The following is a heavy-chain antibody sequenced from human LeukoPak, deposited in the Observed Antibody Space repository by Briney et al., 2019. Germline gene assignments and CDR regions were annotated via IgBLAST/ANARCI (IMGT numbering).Heavy chain of an antibody. V-gene: IGHV4-39*07. CDR2: IYYTGNT. CDR3: ARDAKYYYGSRTYFFEY. Sequence: PSETLSLTCSVSGDSITGYYWGWIRQPPGKGLEWIGNIYYTGNTYYNSSLKSRVTISLDTSKNQFSLQVISLTAADTAVYYCARDAKYYYGSRTYFFEYWGQGTLLSVSS. D-gene: IGHD3-10*01. CDR1: GDSITGYY. J-gene: IGHJ4*02.